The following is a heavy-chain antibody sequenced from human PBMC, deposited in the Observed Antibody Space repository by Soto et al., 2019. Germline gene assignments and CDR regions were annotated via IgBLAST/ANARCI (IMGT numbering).Heavy chain of an antibody. Sequence: PSETLSLTCAAYGGTFSGYYLSWIRQPPGKGLEWIGEINHSGSTNYNPSLKSRVTISVDTSKNQFSLQLSSVTAADTAVYHCARDQPYYDYWSGYYNYYYYGMDVWGKGTTVTVSS. CDR3: ARDQPYYDYWSGYYNYYYYGMDV. J-gene: IGHJ6*04. CDR2: INHSGST. D-gene: IGHD3-3*01. CDR1: GGTFSGYY. V-gene: IGHV4-34*01.